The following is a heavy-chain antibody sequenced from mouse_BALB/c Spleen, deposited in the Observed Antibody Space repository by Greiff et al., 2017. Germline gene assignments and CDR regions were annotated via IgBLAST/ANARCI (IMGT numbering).Heavy chain of an antibody. V-gene: IGHV14-3*02. D-gene: IGHD1-1*01. Sequence: EVQLQQSGAELVKPGASVKLSCTASGFNIKDTYMHWVKQRPEQGLEWIGRIDPANGNTKYDPKFQGKATITADTSSNTAYLQHSSLTSEDTAVYYCANSSPVYPWFAYGGQGTLVTVSA. CDR2: IDPANGNT. CDR3: ANSSPVYPWFAY. J-gene: IGHJ3*01. CDR1: GFNIKDTY.